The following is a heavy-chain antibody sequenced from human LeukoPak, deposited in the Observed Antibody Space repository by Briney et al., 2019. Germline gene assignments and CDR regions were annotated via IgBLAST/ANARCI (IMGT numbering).Heavy chain of an antibody. CDR1: GFTFSSYE. J-gene: IGHJ6*03. V-gene: IGHV3-23*01. D-gene: IGHD2-2*01. CDR3: AKPKYCSSTSCYPRYYMDV. Sequence: GGSLRLSCAASGFTFSSYEMNWVRQAPGKGLEWVSAISGSGGSTYYADSVKGRFTISRDNSKNTLYLQMNSLRAEDTAVYYCAKPKYCSSTSCYPRYYMDVWGKGTTVTISS. CDR2: ISGSGGST.